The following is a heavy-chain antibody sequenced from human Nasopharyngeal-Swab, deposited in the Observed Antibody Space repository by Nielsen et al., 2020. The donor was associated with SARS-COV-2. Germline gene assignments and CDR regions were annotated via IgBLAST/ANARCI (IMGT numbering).Heavy chain of an antibody. Sequence: GESLKISCAASGFTFTTYTMNWVRQAPGKGLEWVSSISHSTTYIWYADSVKGRFTISRDNAKNSLYLQMNNLRADDTAIYYCARTVAFCGDDCYSEYFQHWGQGTLVTVSS. CDR1: GFTFTTYT. CDR2: ISHSTTYI. CDR3: ARTVAFCGDDCYSEYFQH. J-gene: IGHJ1*01. D-gene: IGHD2-21*02. V-gene: IGHV3-21*01.